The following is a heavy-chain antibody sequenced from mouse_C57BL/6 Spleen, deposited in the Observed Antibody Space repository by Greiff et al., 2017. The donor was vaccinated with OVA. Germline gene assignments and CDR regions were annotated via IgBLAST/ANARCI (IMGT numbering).Heavy chain of an antibody. J-gene: IGHJ4*01. V-gene: IGHV1-15*01. Sequence: VQLQESGAELVRPGASVTLSCKASGYTFTDYEMHWVKQTPVHGLEWIGAIDPETGGTAYNQKFKGKAILTADKSSSTAYMELRSLTSEDSAVYYCTRRDYYGSSPSMDYWGQGTSVTVSS. CDR2: IDPETGGT. D-gene: IGHD1-1*01. CDR3: TRRDYYGSSPSMDY. CDR1: GYTFTDYE.